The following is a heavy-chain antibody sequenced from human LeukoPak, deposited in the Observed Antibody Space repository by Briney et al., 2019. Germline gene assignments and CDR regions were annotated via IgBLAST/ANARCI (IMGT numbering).Heavy chain of an antibody. CDR3: ARGAKYSSSWYSFGSYYYYYGMDV. D-gene: IGHD6-13*01. Sequence: ASVKVSCKASGYTFTSYDINWVRQATGQGLEWMGWMNPNSGNTGYAQKFQGRVTMTRNTSISIAYMELSSLRSEDTAVYYCARGAKYSSSWYSFGSYYYYYGMDVWGQGTTVTVSS. CDR2: MNPNSGNT. J-gene: IGHJ6*02. V-gene: IGHV1-8*01. CDR1: GYTFTSYD.